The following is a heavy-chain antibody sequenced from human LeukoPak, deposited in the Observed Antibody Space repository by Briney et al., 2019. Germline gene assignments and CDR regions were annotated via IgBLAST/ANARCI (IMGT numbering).Heavy chain of an antibody. D-gene: IGHD3-10*01. CDR1: CCTITGDY. V-gene: IGHV4-59*08. CDR3: ARRRGDGASHI. Sequence: SETLSLTCTASCCTITGDYWSWIRQPPGKGPEWIGYIYYTGRANYNPSLKSRVTMSVDTSKNQFSLKLSSVTATDTAVYYCARRRGDGASHIWGQGTMVIVSS. CDR2: IYYTGRA. J-gene: IGHJ3*02.